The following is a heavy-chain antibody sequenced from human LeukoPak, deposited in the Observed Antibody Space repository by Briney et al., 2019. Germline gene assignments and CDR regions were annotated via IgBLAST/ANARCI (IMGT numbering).Heavy chain of an antibody. CDR2: IIPIFGTA. V-gene: IGHV1-69*06. J-gene: IGHJ4*02. CDR1: GGTFSSYA. D-gene: IGHD6-13*01. Sequence: GASVKVSCTASGGTFSSYAISWVRQAPGQGLEWMGGIIPIFGTANYAQKFQGRVTITADKSTSTAYMELSSLRSEDTAVYYCARSSIIAAAGPYYFDYWGQGTLVTVSS. CDR3: ARSSIIAAAGPYYFDY.